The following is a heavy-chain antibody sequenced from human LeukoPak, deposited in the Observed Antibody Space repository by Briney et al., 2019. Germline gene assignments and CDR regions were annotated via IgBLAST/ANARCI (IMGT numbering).Heavy chain of an antibody. D-gene: IGHD5-24*01. V-gene: IGHV4-34*01. Sequence: NPSETLSLTCAVYGGSFSGYYWSWIRQPPGKGLEWIGEINHSGSTNYNPSLKSRVTISVDTSKNQFSLKLSSVTAADTAVYYCARGERWLLTLRHYMDVWGKGTTVTVSS. CDR1: GGSFSGYY. CDR3: ARGERWLLTLRHYMDV. CDR2: INHSGST. J-gene: IGHJ6*03.